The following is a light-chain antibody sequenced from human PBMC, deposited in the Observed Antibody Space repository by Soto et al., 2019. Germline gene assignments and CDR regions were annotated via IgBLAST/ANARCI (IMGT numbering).Light chain of an antibody. J-gene: IGLJ3*02. CDR1: SSDVGAYKY. CDR2: EVS. CDR3: TSYVGSNIWV. V-gene: IGLV2-8*01. Sequence: QSALTQPPSAPGSPGQSVTISCTGTSSDVGAYKYVSWYQQYPGKAPKLMIYEVSKRPSGVPDRFSGSKSGNTGSLTVSGLQAEDEADYYCTSYVGSNIWVFGGGTKLTVL.